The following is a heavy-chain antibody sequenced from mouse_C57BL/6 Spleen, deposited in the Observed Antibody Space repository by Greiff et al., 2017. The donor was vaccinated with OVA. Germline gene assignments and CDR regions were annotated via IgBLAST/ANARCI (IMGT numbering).Heavy chain of an antibody. CDR3: AFYSNYVGAWFAY. V-gene: IGHV14-3*01. CDR2: IDPANGNT. Sequence: DVKLVESVAELVRPGASVKLSCTASGFNIKNTYMHWVKQRPEQGLEWIGRIDPANGNTKYAPKFQGKATITADTSSNTAYLQLSSLTSEDTAIYYCAFYSNYVGAWFAYWGQGTLVTVSA. J-gene: IGHJ3*01. CDR1: GFNIKNTY. D-gene: IGHD2-5*01.